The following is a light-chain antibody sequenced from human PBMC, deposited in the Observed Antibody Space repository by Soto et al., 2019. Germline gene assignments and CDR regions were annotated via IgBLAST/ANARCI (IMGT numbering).Light chain of an antibody. CDR2: GTS. Sequence: DIQMTQSPSSLSATVGDRVIITCWASQNVGKDVHWYQQKPGRAPKLLIYGTSKLISGVPPRFSGSGSATDFTLSISTIQPEDFATYYCQQSYRTPPYTFGQGTRLEV. CDR3: QQSYRTPPYT. V-gene: IGKV1-39*01. J-gene: IGKJ2*01. CDR1: QNVGKD.